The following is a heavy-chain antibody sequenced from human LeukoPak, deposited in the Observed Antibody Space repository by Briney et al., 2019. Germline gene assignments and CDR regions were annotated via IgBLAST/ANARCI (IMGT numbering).Heavy chain of an antibody. D-gene: IGHD5-18*01. CDR3: ARSNPGYSYGP. CDR2: IYYSGST. Sequence: PSETLSLTCTVSGGSISSYYWSWIRQPPGKGLEWIGYIYYSGSTNYNPSLKSRVTISVDTSKNQFSLKLSSVTAADTAVYYCARSNPGYSYGPWGQGTLVTVSS. CDR1: GGSISSYY. J-gene: IGHJ4*02. V-gene: IGHV4-59*01.